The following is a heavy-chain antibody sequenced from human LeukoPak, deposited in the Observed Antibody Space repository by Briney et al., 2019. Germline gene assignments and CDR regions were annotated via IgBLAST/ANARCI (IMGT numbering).Heavy chain of an antibody. D-gene: IGHD4-23*01. CDR3: ARSPYGGNHFDY. V-gene: IGHV1-2*06. J-gene: IGHJ4*02. Sequence: GASVKVSCKASGYTFTGYYLSWVRQAPGLGLEWMGRINPNGGDTNYAQMFQGRVTMTRDTSINTVHVELSRLRSDDTAVYYCARSPYGGNHFDYWGQGTLVTVSS. CDR1: GYTFTGYY. CDR2: INPNGGDT.